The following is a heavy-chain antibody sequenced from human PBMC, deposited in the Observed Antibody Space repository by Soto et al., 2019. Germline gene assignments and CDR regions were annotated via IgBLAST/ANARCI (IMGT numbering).Heavy chain of an antibody. CDR2: VFHTGTT. V-gene: IGHV4-4*02. CDR1: GDSVSSPYY. Sequence: QVQLQESGPGLVKPSGTLSLTCAVSGDSVSSPYYWCWVRQPPGKGLEWIGEVFHTGTTSYNPSPRSXVTISMDKSINQFSLDLSSVTAAATAVYYCARSAGWYAVHSWGPGTLVIVSS. J-gene: IGHJ4*02. CDR3: ARSAGWYAVHS. D-gene: IGHD6-19*01.